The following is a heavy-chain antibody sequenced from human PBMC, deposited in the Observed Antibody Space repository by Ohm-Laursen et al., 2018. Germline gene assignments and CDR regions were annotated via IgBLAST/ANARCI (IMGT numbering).Heavy chain of an antibody. CDR3: ARARGTSQSHFDP. D-gene: IGHD2-2*01. V-gene: IGHV4-39*07. Sequence: SDTLSLTCTVSGGSISSSSSYWGWIRQPPRKGLEWIGSIYYSGSTNYNPSLKSRVTISVDTSKNQFSLKLSSVTAADTAVYYCARARGTSQSHFDPWGQGTLVTVSS. CDR1: GGSISSSSSY. J-gene: IGHJ5*02. CDR2: IYYSGST.